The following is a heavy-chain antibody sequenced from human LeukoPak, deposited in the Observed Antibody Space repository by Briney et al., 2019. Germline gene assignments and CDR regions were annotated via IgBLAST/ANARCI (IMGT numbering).Heavy chain of an antibody. CDR1: GYTFTSYD. V-gene: IGHV1-8*01. CDR3: ARGTVVVVAATLYYYFDY. Sequence: ASVKVSCKASGYTFTSYDINWVRQATGQGLEWMGWMNPNSGNTGYAQKFQGRVTMTRNTSISTAYMELSSLRSEDTAVYYCARGTVVVVAATLYYYFDYWGQGTLVTVSS. J-gene: IGHJ4*02. CDR2: MNPNSGNT. D-gene: IGHD2-15*01.